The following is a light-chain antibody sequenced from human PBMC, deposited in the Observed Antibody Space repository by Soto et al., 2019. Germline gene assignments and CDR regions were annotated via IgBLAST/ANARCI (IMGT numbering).Light chain of an antibody. CDR2: EAS. J-gene: IGKJ5*01. V-gene: IGKV1-9*01. CDR3: QQLHTYPVT. Sequence: DIQLTQSPSLLSASVGDRVTITCRASHDISTYLAWYQQKPGKAPKLMIYEASTLQSGVPSRFSGSGSGTDFTLTISSLQPEDFATYYCQQLHTYPVTFGQGTRLEIK. CDR1: HDISTY.